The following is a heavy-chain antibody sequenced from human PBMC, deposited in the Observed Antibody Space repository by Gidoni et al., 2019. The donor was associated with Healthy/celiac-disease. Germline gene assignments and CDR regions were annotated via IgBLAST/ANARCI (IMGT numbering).Heavy chain of an antibody. CDR2: ISAYNGNT. Sequence: QVQLVQSGAEVKKPGASVKVSCKASGYTFTSYGISWVRQAPGQGLEWMGWISAYNGNTNYAQKLQGRVTMTTDTSTSTAYMELRSLRSDDTAVYYCARDRSGITMIVVADYYFDYWGQGTLVTVSS. V-gene: IGHV1-18*01. CDR1: GYTFTSYG. CDR3: ARDRSGITMIVVADYYFDY. D-gene: IGHD3-22*01. J-gene: IGHJ4*02.